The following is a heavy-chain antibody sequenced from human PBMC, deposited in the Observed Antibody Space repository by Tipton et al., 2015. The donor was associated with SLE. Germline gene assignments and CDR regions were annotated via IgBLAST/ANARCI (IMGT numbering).Heavy chain of an antibody. CDR3: ATTSCSGDSCLVDH. CDR2: VYYTGST. Sequence: TLSLTCPVSGGSVSSSPFHWGWIRQPPGKGLEWIGSVYYTGSTYRNPSLRSRVTVSLDTSKNQFSLNLSSVTAADAAVYYCATTSCSGDSCLVDHWGQGTLVTVSS. V-gene: IGHV4-39*07. J-gene: IGHJ4*02. CDR1: GGSVSSSPFH. D-gene: IGHD2-21*01.